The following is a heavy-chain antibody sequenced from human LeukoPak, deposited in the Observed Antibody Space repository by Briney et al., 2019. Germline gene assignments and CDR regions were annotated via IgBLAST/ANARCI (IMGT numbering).Heavy chain of an antibody. V-gene: IGHV1-18*01. D-gene: IGHD6-13*01. CDR1: GYTFTSYG. CDR3: ARVIIAAAGRYWYFDL. J-gene: IGHJ2*01. CDR2: ISAHNGNT. Sequence: ASVKVSCKASGYTFTSYGISWVRQAPGQGLEWMGWISAHNGNTNYAQKLQGRVTMTTDTSTSTAYMELRSLRSDDTAVYYCARVIIAAAGRYWYFDLWGRGTLVTVSS.